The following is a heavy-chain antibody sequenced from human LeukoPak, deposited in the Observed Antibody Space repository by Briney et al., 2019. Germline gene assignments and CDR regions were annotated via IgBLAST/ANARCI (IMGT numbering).Heavy chain of an antibody. D-gene: IGHD2-2*01. CDR1: GGSISSYY. Sequence: SETLSLTCTVSGGSISSYYWSWIRQPPGKGLEWLGYIYYSGSTNYNPSLKSRVTISVDTSKNQFSLKLSSVTAADTAVYYCARDGCSSTSCYYDDAFDIWGQGTMVTVSS. V-gene: IGHV4-59*01. CDR2: IYYSGST. CDR3: ARDGCSSTSCYYDDAFDI. J-gene: IGHJ3*02.